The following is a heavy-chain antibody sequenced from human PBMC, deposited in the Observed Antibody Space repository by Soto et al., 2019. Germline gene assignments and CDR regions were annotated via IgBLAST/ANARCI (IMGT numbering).Heavy chain of an antibody. D-gene: IGHD5-12*01. CDR1: GGSISSGGYY. Sequence: SETLSLTCTASGGSISSGGYYWSWIRQHPGKGLEWIGYIYYSGSTYYNPSLKSRVTISVDTSKNQFSLKLSSVTAADTAVYYCARASGSGYDYTGVDYWGQGTLVTVSS. J-gene: IGHJ4*02. CDR3: ARASGSGYDYTGVDY. CDR2: IYYSGST. V-gene: IGHV4-31*03.